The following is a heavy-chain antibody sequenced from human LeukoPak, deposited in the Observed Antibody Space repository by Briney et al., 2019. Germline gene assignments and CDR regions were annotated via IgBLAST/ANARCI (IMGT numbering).Heavy chain of an antibody. CDR1: GGTFSSYA. D-gene: IGHD3-10*01. J-gene: IGHJ3*02. V-gene: IGHV1-69*04. CDR2: IIPILGIA. CDR3: ARGFGPHDAFDI. Sequence: EASVKVSCKASGGTFSSYAISWVRQAPGQGLEWMGRIIPILGIANYAQKFQGRVTITADKSTSTAYMELSSLRSEDTAVYYCARGFGPHDAFDIWGQGTMVTVSS.